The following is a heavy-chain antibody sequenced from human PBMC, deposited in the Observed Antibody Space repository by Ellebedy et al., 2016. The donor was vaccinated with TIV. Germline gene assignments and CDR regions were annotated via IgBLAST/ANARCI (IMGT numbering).Heavy chain of an antibody. J-gene: IGHJ4*02. CDR2: IKQDGSEK. CDR1: GFTFSGYW. V-gene: IGHV3-7*01. Sequence: GESLKISCAASGFTFSGYWMSWVRQAPGKGLEWVANIKQDGSEKYYVDSVKGRFTISRDNAKNSLYLQMNSLRAEDTAVYYCARVEYDFWSGYYFDNWGQGTLVTVPS. CDR3: ARVEYDFWSGYYFDN. D-gene: IGHD3/OR15-3a*01.